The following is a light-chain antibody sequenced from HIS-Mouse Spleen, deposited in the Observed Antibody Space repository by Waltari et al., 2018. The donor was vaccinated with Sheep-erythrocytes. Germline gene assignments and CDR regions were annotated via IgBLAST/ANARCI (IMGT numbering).Light chain of an antibody. J-gene: IGLJ3*02. CDR1: SSDVGGYNY. CDR2: EVS. V-gene: IGLV2-8*01. Sequence: QSALTQPPSASGSPGQSVTISCTGTSSDVGGYNYVSWYQQHPGNAPKLMIYEVSKRPSGVPDRLSGPKSVNTASLTVSGLQAEDEADYYCSSYAGSNNWVFGGGTKLTVL. CDR3: SSYAGSNNWV.